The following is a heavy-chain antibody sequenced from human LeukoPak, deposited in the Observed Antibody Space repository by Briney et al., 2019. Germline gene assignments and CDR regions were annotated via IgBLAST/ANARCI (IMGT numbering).Heavy chain of an antibody. CDR3: ARIKYYDSSGYYLGYFDY. CDR1: GGTFSSYA. D-gene: IGHD3-22*01. V-gene: IGHV1-69*05. Sequence: SVKVSCKASGGTFSSYAISWVRQAPGQGLEWMGGIIPIFGTANYAQKFQGRVTITTDESTSTAYMELSSLRSEDTAVYYCARIKYYDSSGYYLGYFDYWGQGTLVTVSS. CDR2: IIPIFGTA. J-gene: IGHJ4*02.